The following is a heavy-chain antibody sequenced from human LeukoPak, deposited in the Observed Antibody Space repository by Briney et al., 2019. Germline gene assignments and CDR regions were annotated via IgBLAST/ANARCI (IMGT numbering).Heavy chain of an antibody. CDR1: GGTFSSYS. V-gene: IGHV1-69*13. CDR2: INPIFGTA. Sequence: SVKVSCKASGGTFSSYSFSWVRQAPGQGLEWMGRINPIFGTANYAQKFQGRVTITADESTSTAYMELSSLRSEDTAVYYCARDSSGYRADEYYFEYWGQGDLVTVSS. J-gene: IGHJ4*02. D-gene: IGHD3-22*01. CDR3: ARDSSGYRADEYYFEY.